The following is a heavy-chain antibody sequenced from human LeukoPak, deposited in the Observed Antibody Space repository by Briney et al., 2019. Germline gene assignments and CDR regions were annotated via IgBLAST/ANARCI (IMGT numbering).Heavy chain of an antibody. V-gene: IGHV3-48*03. Sequence: GRCLRLSCAASGFTFSSYEMNWVRQAPGKGLEWVSYISSSGSTINYADSVKGPFTISRDNAKTSLYLQMNSLRAEDTAVYYCARGPHYYDSSGYYRDFDYWGQGTLVTVSS. J-gene: IGHJ4*02. D-gene: IGHD3-22*01. CDR2: ISSSGSTI. CDR3: ARGPHYYDSSGYYRDFDY. CDR1: GFTFSSYE.